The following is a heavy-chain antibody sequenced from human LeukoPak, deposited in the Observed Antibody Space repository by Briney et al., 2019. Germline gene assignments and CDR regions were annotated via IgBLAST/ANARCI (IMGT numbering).Heavy chain of an antibody. Sequence: ASVKVSCKASGYTFTSYAMNWVRQAPGQGLEWMGWINTNTGNPTYSQGFTGRFVFSLDTSVSTAYPQISSLKAEDTAVYYCARDAMTSYYYYYMDVWGKGTTVTVSS. D-gene: IGHD2-2*01. CDR3: ARDAMTSYYYYYMDV. V-gene: IGHV7-4-1*02. J-gene: IGHJ6*03. CDR1: GYTFTSYA. CDR2: INTNTGNP.